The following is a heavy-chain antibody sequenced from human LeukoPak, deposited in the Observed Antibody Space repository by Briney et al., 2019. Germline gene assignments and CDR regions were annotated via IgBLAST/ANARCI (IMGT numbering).Heavy chain of an antibody. V-gene: IGHV3-30*18. Sequence: GGSLRLSCAASGFTFSSYGMHWVRQAPGKGLEWVAVISYDGSNKYYADSVKGRFTISRDNSKNTVYLQMNSLRAEDTAVYYCAKEYSEYYHDTSGYFGSFDYWGQGTLVTVSS. D-gene: IGHD3-22*01. CDR2: ISYDGSNK. J-gene: IGHJ4*02. CDR3: AKEYSEYYHDTSGYFGSFDY. CDR1: GFTFSSYG.